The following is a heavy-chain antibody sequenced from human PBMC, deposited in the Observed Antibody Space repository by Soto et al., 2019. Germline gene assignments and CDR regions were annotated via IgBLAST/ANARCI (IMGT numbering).Heavy chain of an antibody. J-gene: IGHJ4*02. D-gene: IGHD5-12*01. CDR3: ARGDFVAPSYFDY. V-gene: IGHV3-21*01. Sequence: PGGSLRLSCAASGFTFSSYSMNWVRQAPGKGLEWVSSISSSSSYIYYADSVKGRFTISRDNAKNSLYLQMHSLRADDTAMYYCARGDFVAPSYFDYWGQGSWSPSPQ. CDR2: ISSSSSYI. CDR1: GFTFSSYS.